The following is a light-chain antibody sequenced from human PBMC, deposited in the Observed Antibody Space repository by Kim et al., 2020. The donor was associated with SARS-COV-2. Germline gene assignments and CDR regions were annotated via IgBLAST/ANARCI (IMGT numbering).Light chain of an antibody. J-gene: IGKJ4*01. Sequence: EIVLTQSPGTLSLSPGERATLSCRASQSVSSSLAWYQQKPGRAPRLLIHDASDRATGIPARFSGSGSGTDFTLIISSLEPEDFAVYYCQQRTNWPHTFGGGTKLEIK. CDR1: QSVSSS. CDR3: QQRTNWPHT. CDR2: DAS. V-gene: IGKV3-11*01.